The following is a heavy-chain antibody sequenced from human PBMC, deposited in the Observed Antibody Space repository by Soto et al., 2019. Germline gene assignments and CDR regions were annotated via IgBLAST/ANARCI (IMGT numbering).Heavy chain of an antibody. CDR3: ARVGGVAARTFDY. CDR1: GGSISDFY. V-gene: IGHV4-59*01. D-gene: IGHD6-6*01. Sequence: PSETLSLTCTVSGGSISDFYWSWVRQPPGKGLEWIGYIYNSGSTDYNPSLKSRVTISVDTSKNQFSLNLRSVSPADTAVYYCARVGGVAARTFDYWGPGTLVTVSS. CDR2: IYNSGST. J-gene: IGHJ4*02.